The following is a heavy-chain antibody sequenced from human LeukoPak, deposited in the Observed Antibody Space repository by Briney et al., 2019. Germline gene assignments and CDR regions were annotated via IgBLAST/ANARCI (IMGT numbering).Heavy chain of an antibody. Sequence: SETLSLTCVVYGGSFIDYLWSWLRPFPWKGREWIGEINHSGDTNYNPSLKSQVTISVDTSKNQFSQNLSSVTAAETAVYYCARGHQLNSWGQESLVTVSS. CDR2: INHSGDT. V-gene: IGHV4-34*01. CDR3: ARGHQLNS. J-gene: IGHJ4*02. D-gene: IGHD1-1*01. CDR1: GGSFIDYL.